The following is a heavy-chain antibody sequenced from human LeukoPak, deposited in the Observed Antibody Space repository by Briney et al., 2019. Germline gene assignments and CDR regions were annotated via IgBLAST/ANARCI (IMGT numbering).Heavy chain of an antibody. D-gene: IGHD4-17*01. J-gene: IGHJ4*02. CDR1: GGSFSGYY. Sequence: PSETLSLTCAVYGGSFSGYYWNWLRKPPGKGLGWIGEINQSGSTNYNPSLKSRVTISVDTSKNHFSLKLNSVTAADTAVYYCAKARHYGDYVSSFDYWGQGTLLTVSS. CDR2: INQSGST. CDR3: AKARHYGDYVSSFDY. V-gene: IGHV4-34*01.